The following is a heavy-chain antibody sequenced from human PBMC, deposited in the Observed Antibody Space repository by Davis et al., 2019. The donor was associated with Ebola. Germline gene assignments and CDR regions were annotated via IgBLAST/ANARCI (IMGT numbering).Heavy chain of an antibody. CDR1: GRSFSGYY. CDR2: IYYSGST. V-gene: IGHV4-31*11. D-gene: IGHD3-10*01. J-gene: IGHJ6*02. CDR3: ARDRGGSGSYYPGYYGMDV. Sequence: SETLSLTCAVYGRSFSGYYWSWIRQHPGKGLEWIGYIYYSGSTYYNPSLKSRVTISVDTSKNQFSLKLSSVTAADTAVYYCARDRGGSGSYYPGYYGMDVWGQGTTVTVSS.